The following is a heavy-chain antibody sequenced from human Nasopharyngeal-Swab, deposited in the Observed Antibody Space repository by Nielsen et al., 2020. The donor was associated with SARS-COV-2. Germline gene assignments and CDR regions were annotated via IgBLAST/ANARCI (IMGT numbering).Heavy chain of an antibody. V-gene: IGHV3-48*01. Sequence: GESLKISCAASGFTFSSYSMNWVRQAPGKGLEWVSYISSSSSTIYYADSVKGRFTISRDNAKNSLYLQMNSPRAEDTAVYYCAREGHIVVPKAFDYWGQGTLVTVSS. J-gene: IGHJ4*02. D-gene: IGHD2-21*01. CDR3: AREGHIVVPKAFDY. CDR2: ISSSSSTI. CDR1: GFTFSSYS.